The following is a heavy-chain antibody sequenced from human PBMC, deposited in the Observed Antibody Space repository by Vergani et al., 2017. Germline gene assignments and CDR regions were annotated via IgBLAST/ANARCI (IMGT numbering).Heavy chain of an antibody. V-gene: IGHV1-46*01. Sequence: QVQVVQSGAEVKKSGASVKVSCKTSGYTFSNYYMHWVRQAPGQGLEWMGIINPSGGHTNYAQKFQGRVTMTRDTSTSTVYMELSSLRSEDTAIYYCASSPRGGVIGYYYGMDVWGQGTTVTVSS. J-gene: IGHJ6*02. CDR3: ASSPRGGVIGYYYGMDV. D-gene: IGHD3-10*01. CDR1: GYTFSNYY. CDR2: INPSGGHT.